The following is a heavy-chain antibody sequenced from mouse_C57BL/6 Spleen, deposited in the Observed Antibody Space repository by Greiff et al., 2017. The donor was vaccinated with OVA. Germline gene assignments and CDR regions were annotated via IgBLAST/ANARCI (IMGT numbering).Heavy chain of an antibody. J-gene: IGHJ2*01. V-gene: IGHV3-6*01. CDR1: GYSITSGYY. CDR3: ARDEGLLLY. CDR2: ISYDGSN. Sequence: VQLQQSGPGLVKPSQSLSLTCSVTGYSITSGYYWNWIRQFPGNKLEWMGYISYDGSNNYNPSLKNRISITRDTSKNQFFLKLNSVTTEDTATYYCARDEGLLLYWGQGTTLTVSS. D-gene: IGHD2-10*01.